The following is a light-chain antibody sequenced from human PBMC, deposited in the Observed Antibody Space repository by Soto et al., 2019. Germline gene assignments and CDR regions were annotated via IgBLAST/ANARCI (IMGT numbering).Light chain of an antibody. CDR1: QSVSSY. Sequence: EIVLTQSPATLSLSPGERATLSCRASQSVSSYLAWYQQKPGQAPRLLIYDASNRATGIPARFSGSGSGTDFTLTISSLEPEDFAVYYCQQRSNWPFGGTFGQGTKLEIK. CDR2: DAS. J-gene: IGKJ2*02. V-gene: IGKV3-11*01. CDR3: QQRSNWPFGGT.